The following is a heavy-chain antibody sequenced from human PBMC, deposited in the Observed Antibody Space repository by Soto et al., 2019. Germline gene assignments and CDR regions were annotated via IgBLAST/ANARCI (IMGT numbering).Heavy chain of an antibody. J-gene: IGHJ5*02. D-gene: IGHD3-16*02. V-gene: IGHV3-23*01. CDR3: AKAISRYNAPLYH. Sequence: EVQLLESGGGLVQPGGSLRLACAASGFTFSSYAMNWVRQAPGKGLEWVSVISGSDSSTYYADSVKGRFTISRDNSKNTLYVQMNSLRVEDTAIYYCAKAISRYNAPLYHWGQGIRVTVSS. CDR1: GFTFSSYA. CDR2: ISGSDSST.